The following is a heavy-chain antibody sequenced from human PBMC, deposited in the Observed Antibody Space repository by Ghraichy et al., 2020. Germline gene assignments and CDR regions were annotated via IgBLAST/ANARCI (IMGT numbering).Heavy chain of an antibody. CDR1: GGTFSSYT. CDR2: IIPILGIA. D-gene: IGHD3-10*02. Sequence: SVKVSCKASGGTFSSYTISWVRQAPGQGLEWMGRIIPILGIANYAQKFQGRVTITADKSTSTAYMELSSLRSEDTAVYYCASTPGASIPMSSWFDPWGQGTLVTVSS. J-gene: IGHJ5*02. V-gene: IGHV1-69*02. CDR3: ASTPGASIPMSSWFDP.